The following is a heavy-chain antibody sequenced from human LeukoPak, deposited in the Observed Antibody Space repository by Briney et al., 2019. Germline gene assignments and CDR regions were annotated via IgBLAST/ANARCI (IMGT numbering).Heavy chain of an antibody. Sequence: SETLSLTCTVSGGSISSSSYYWGWIRQPPGKGLEWIGSIYYSGSTYYNPSLKSRVTISVDTSKNQFSLKLSSVTAADTAVYYCARQDSTRYCSGGSCFSDYWGQGTPVTVSS. J-gene: IGHJ4*02. V-gene: IGHV4-39*01. CDR3: ARQDSTRYCSGGSCFSDY. CDR1: GGSISSSSYY. CDR2: IYYSGST. D-gene: IGHD2-15*01.